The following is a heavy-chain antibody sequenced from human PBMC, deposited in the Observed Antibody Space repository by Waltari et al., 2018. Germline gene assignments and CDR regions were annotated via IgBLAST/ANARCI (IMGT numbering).Heavy chain of an antibody. V-gene: IGHV4-38-2*01. D-gene: IGHD4-17*01. Sequence: QVQLQESGPGLVKPSETLSLTCAVSGYSISSGYYWGWIRQPPGKRLEWIGSIYHSGSTYYNPSLKSRVTISVDTSKNQFSLKLSSVTAADTAVYYCARHLIEMTTVTEGWFDPWGQGTLVTVSS. CDR2: IYHSGST. CDR1: GYSISSGYY. J-gene: IGHJ5*02. CDR3: ARHLIEMTTVTEGWFDP.